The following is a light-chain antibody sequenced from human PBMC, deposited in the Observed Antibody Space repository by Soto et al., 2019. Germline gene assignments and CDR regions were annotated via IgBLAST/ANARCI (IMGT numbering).Light chain of an antibody. Sequence: DIQMTQSPSSLSASVGDRVTITCQASQDIRNYLNWYQQKPGKAPKLLIYDASTLEVGAPSRFSGSGSGTDFTFTISSLQPEDIATYYCQHYDSLPPMTFGQGTRLEIK. CDR3: QHYDSLPPMT. CDR2: DAS. V-gene: IGKV1-33*01. CDR1: QDIRNY. J-gene: IGKJ5*01.